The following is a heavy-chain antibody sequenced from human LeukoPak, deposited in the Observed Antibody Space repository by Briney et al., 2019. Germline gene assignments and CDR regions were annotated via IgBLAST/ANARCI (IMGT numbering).Heavy chain of an antibody. CDR2: ISGSGGST. CDR3: ASGGPDYYDSSGYYPSPPDY. CDR1: GFTFSSYA. J-gene: IGHJ4*02. Sequence: GGSLRLSCVASGFTFSSYAMSWVRQAPGKGLEWVSAISGSGGSTYYADSVKGRFTISRDNSKNTLYLQMNSLRAEDTAVYYCASGGPDYYDSSGYYPSPPDYWGQGTLVTVSS. D-gene: IGHD3-22*01. V-gene: IGHV3-23*01.